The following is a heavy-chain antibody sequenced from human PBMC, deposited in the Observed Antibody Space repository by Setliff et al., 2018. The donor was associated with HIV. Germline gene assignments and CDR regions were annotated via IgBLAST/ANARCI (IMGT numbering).Heavy chain of an antibody. Sequence: SETLSLTCAVYGESFSAYYWSWIRQPPGKGLEWIGQINHSGSTNYNPSLKTRVSISIDTSENQFSLELTSVTAADSAVYYCARLRRSSGWSFDYWAQRTLVTVSS. CDR2: INHSGST. J-gene: IGHJ4*02. V-gene: IGHV4-34*01. CDR3: ARLRRSSGWSFDY. D-gene: IGHD6-13*01. CDR1: GESFSAYY.